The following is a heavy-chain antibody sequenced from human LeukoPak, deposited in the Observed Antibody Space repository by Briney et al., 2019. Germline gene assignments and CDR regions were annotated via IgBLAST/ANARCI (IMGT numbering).Heavy chain of an antibody. CDR3: ARFYDFWSGYIDLVSYYFDY. CDR2: ISAYNGNT. Sequence: ASVTVSCKASGYTFTSYGISWVRQAPGQGLEWMGWISAYNGNTNYAQKLQGRVTMTTDTSTSTAYMELRSLRSDDTAVYYCARFYDFWSGYIDLVSYYFDYWGQGTLVTVSS. D-gene: IGHD3-3*01. J-gene: IGHJ4*02. V-gene: IGHV1-18*01. CDR1: GYTFTSYG.